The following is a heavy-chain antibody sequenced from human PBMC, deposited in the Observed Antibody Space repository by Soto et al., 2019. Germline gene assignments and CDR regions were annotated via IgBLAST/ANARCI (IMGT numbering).Heavy chain of an antibody. D-gene: IGHD3-16*01. CDR2: IYHSGST. V-gene: IGHV4-4*02. CDR3: ASPGGGEDY. CDR1: GGSISSSHW. J-gene: IGHJ4*02. Sequence: QVQLQESGPGLVKPSGTLSLTCAVSGGSISSSHWWSWVRQPPGKGVEWIGEIYHSGSTNYSPSLKSRVTISVDKSKNQFSLRLISVTAGDTAEYYRASPGGGEDYWGQGTLVTVSS.